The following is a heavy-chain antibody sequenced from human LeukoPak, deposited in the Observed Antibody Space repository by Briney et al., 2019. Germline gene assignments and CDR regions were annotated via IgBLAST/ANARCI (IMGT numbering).Heavy chain of an antibody. V-gene: IGHV4-39*01. CDR1: GASISSSSYY. D-gene: IGHD3-22*01. Sequence: SETLSLTCSVSGASISSSSYYWGWIRQPPGKGLEWIASIYYSGTTYYNPSLKSRVTISADTSKNQFSLKLSSVTAADTAVYYCTSRGWIVGLVDYWAQGTLVTVSS. CDR2: IYYSGTT. J-gene: IGHJ4*02. CDR3: TSRGWIVGLVDY.